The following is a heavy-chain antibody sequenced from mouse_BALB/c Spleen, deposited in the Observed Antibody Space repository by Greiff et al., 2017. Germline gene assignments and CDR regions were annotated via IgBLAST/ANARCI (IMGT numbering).Heavy chain of an antibody. CDR2: INPSTGYT. J-gene: IGHJ2*01. CDR3: ARLPNYFDY. CDR1: GYTFTSYW. Sequence: QVQLQQSGAELAKPGASVKMSCKASGYTFTSYWMHWVKQRPGQGLEWIGYINPSTGYTEYNQKFKDKATLTADKSSSTAYMQLSSLTSEDSAVYYCARLPNYFDYWGQGTTLTVSS. V-gene: IGHV1-7*01.